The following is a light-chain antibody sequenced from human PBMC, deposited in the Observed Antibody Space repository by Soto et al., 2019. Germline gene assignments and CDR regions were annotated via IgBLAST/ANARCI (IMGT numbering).Light chain of an antibody. Sequence: EIVLTQSPGTLSLSPGERATLSCMASQSVSNNYLAWYQQKPGQAPRLLIYDASNRATGIPARFSGSGSGTDSTLTISSLEPEDFAVYYCQQRSNWPPTFGQGTKVDIK. CDR1: QSVSNNY. CDR2: DAS. J-gene: IGKJ1*01. CDR3: QQRSNWPPT. V-gene: IGKV3-11*01.